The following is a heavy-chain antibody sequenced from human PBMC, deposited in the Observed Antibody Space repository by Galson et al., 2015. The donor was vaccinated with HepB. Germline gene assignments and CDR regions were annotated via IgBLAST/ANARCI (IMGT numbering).Heavy chain of an antibody. CDR1: GFTFSTYG. Sequence: SLRLSCAASGFTFSTYGMHWVRQAPGKGLEWVAVISYDGDDKGYADSVKGRFTISRDNSKNTLYLQMNSLRSEDTAIYYCSSLDAFPTWGQGTMVIVSS. V-gene: IGHV3-30*03. J-gene: IGHJ3*02. CDR3: SSLDAFPT. CDR2: ISYDGDDK.